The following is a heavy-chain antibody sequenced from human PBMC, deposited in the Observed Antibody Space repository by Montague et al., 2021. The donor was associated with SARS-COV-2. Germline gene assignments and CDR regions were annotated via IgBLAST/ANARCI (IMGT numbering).Heavy chain of an antibody. V-gene: IGHV4-34*01. J-gene: IGHJ5*02. CDR2: MNHSGTT. D-gene: IGHD3-3*01. Sequence: SETLSLTCAVYGGSLSGYSWSWIRQTPGTGLEWIWKMNHSGTTNDIPSLKSLLTISGDTSKKKYSLKLSSVTTADTAIYSCARGEDYDFWSGYVRDKWFDPWGRGTPVTVSS. CDR1: GGSLSGYS. CDR3: ARGEDYDFWSGYVRDKWFDP.